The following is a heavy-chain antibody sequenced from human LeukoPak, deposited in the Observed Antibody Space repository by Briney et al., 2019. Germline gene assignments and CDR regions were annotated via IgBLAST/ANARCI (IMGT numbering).Heavy chain of an antibody. J-gene: IGHJ4*02. D-gene: IGHD4-23*01. V-gene: IGHV4-39*07. CDR1: GGSIRSSYYY. Sequence: SETLSLTCTVSGGSIRSSYYYWGWIRQPPGKGLEWIGYIYHSGSTYYNPSLKSRVTISVDRSKNQFSLKLSSVTAADTAVYYCARGSSTVVTPGFDYWGQGTLVTVSS. CDR2: IYHSGST. CDR3: ARGSSTVVTPGFDY.